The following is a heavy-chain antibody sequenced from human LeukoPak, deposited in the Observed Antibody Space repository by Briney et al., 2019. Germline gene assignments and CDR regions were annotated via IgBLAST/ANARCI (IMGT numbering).Heavy chain of an antibody. J-gene: IGHJ2*01. V-gene: IGHV3-23*01. D-gene: IGHD4-17*01. CDR3: AKGSYGDSPYWYFNL. CDR2: ISGSGDST. CDR1: GFTFSSYA. Sequence: GGSLRLSCAASGFTFSSYAMSWVRQAPGKGLEWVSAISGSGDSTYYADSVKGRFTISRDNSKNTLYLQMNSLRAEDTAVYYCAKGSYGDSPYWYFNLWGRGTLVTVSS.